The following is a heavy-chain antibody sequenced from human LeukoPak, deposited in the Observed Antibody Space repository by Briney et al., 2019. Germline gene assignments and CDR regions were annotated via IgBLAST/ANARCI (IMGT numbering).Heavy chain of an antibody. CDR3: ARGRGVGTGTSLFDY. CDR2: TYYRGST. CDR1: GYSISSRNW. D-gene: IGHD1-1*01. V-gene: IGHV4-28*03. J-gene: IGHJ4*02. Sequence: SETLSLTCAVSGYSISSRNWWGWIRQSPGKGLEWIGYTYYRGSTYYNPSLESRVTMSLDASKNQFSLKLSSVTAADTAVYYCARGRGVGTGTSLFDYWGQGTLVTVSS.